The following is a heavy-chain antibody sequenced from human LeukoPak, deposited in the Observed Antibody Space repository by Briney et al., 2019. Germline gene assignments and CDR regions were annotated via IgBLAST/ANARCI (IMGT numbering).Heavy chain of an antibody. D-gene: IGHD3-10*01. Sequence: GRSLRLSCAASGFTFSSYGMHWVRQAPGKGLEWVAVISYDGSNKYYADSVKGRFAISRDNSKNTLYLQMNSLRAEDTAVYYCARDAELLWLETPYYFDYWGQGTLVTVSS. CDR1: GFTFSSYG. J-gene: IGHJ4*02. CDR3: ARDAELLWLETPYYFDY. CDR2: ISYDGSNK. V-gene: IGHV3-30*03.